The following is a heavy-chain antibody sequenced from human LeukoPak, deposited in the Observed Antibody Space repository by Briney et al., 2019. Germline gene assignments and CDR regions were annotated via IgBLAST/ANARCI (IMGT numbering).Heavy chain of an antibody. Sequence: SETLSLTCAVYGGSFSGYYWSWIRQPPGKGLEWIGETNHSGSTNYNPSLKSRVTISVDTSKNQFSLKLSSVTAADTAVYYCARDRKYSSGGTGYYYGMDVWGQGTTVTVSS. CDR3: ARDRKYSSGGTGYYYGMDV. J-gene: IGHJ6*02. CDR1: GGSFSGYY. V-gene: IGHV4-34*01. CDR2: TNHSGST. D-gene: IGHD6-19*01.